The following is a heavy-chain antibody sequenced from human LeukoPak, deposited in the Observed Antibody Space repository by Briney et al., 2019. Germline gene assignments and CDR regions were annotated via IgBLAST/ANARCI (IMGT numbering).Heavy chain of an antibody. V-gene: IGHV3-11*06. D-gene: IGHD2-21*01. Sequence: PGGSLRLSCAASGFTFSDYYMSWIRQAPGKGLEWVSSISGKSTSTSYADSVKGRFTISRDNAKNSPYLQMNSLRAEDTAVYYCARETILDIWGQGTMVTVSS. J-gene: IGHJ3*02. CDR2: ISGKSTST. CDR1: GFTFSDYY. CDR3: ARETILDI.